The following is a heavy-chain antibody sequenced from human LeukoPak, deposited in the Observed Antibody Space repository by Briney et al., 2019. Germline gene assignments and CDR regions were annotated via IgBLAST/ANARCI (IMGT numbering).Heavy chain of an antibody. V-gene: IGHV3-23*01. CDR2: ISGSGGST. CDR3: ANSPGYSSV. Sequence: PGGSLRLSCAASGFTFNTYTMNWVRQAPGKGLEWVSAISGSGGSTYYADSVKGRFTISRDNSKNTLYLQMNSLRAEDTAVYYCANSPGYSSVWGQGTTVTVSS. J-gene: IGHJ6*02. CDR1: GFTFNTYT. D-gene: IGHD6-13*01.